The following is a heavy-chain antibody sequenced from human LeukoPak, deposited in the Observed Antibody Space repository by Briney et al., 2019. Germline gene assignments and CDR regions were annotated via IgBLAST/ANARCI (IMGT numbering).Heavy chain of an antibody. V-gene: IGHV3-30*18. Sequence: GGSLRLSCAASGFTFSSHGMHWVRQAPGKGLEWVAVISYDGSNKYYADSVKGRFTISRDNSKNTLYLQMNSLRAEETAVYYCAKGYQPYYYVSGTYWFDPWGQGTLVTVSS. CDR3: AKGYQPYYYVSGTYWFDP. CDR2: ISYDGSNK. D-gene: IGHD3-10*01. CDR1: GFTFSSHG. J-gene: IGHJ5*02.